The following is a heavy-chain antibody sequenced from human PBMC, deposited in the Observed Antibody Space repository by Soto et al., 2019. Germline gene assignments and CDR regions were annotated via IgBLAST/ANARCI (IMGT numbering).Heavy chain of an antibody. CDR2: IGTSSSYT. D-gene: IGHD3-22*01. CDR3: AKGGAGAYYFDSSGYHIDY. J-gene: IGHJ4*02. Sequence: PGGSLRLSCAASGFTFSDYYMSWIRQAPGKGLEWVSYIGTSSSYTNYADSVKGRFTISRDNSKNTLYLQMNSLRAEDTAVYYCAKGGAGAYYFDSSGYHIDYWGQGTLVTVSS. V-gene: IGHV3-11*06. CDR1: GFTFSDYY.